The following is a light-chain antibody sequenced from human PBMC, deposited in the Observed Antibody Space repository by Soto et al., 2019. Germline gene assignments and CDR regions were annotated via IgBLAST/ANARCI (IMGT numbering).Light chain of an antibody. CDR2: DAS. CDR3: QQYNNWPQT. V-gene: IGKV3-15*01. CDR1: QSVSSN. Sequence: EIVMTQSPATLSVSPGERATLSCRASQSVSSNLAWYQQKPGQAPRLLIYDASTRATGIPARFSGSGSGTEFTLTISRLQSEDFAVYYCQQYNNWPQTFGQGTKVEIK. J-gene: IGKJ1*01.